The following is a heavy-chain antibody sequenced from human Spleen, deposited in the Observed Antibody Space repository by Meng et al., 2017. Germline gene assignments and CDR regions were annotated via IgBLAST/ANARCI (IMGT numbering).Heavy chain of an antibody. V-gene: IGHV3-33*08. CDR2: IWSDGDTK. CDR1: GFIFRNYA. CDR3: TGNSHIYGFAY. D-gene: IGHD5-18*01. J-gene: IGHJ4*02. Sequence: QVQLVESGGGVVQPGRSLRLSCAASGFIFRNYAMHWVRQAPGKGLEWVAVIWSDGDTKYYADSVKDRFTISRDNSKNTLHLQMNSLTAEDTAVYYCTGNSHIYGFAYWGPGTLVTVSS.